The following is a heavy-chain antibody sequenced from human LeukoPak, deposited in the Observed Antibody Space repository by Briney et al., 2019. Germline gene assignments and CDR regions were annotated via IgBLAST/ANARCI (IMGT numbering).Heavy chain of an antibody. CDR1: GFTFDDSG. V-gene: IGHV3-20*01. J-gene: IGHJ4*02. CDR3: GKEDCSGGRCYSSHY. Sequence: GGSLRLCCAASGFTFDDSGMTWVRWTPGKGLERVSTINWHGGSTGYTDSVMRLLTLCRDNAKNSLYLQVNSLRAEDAAVYNCGKEDCSGGRCYSSHYWGQGTLVTVSS. CDR2: INWHGGST. D-gene: IGHD2-15*01.